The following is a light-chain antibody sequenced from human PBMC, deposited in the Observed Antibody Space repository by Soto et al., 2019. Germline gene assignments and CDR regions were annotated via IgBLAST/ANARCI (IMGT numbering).Light chain of an antibody. V-gene: IGKV3-20*01. J-gene: IGKJ2*01. Sequence: EIVLTQSPGTLSLSPGERATLSCKASQSVTSRYLAWYQQNPGQAPRLLIYGASSRATGIPDWFSGSGSGTDFTLTISRLEPEDFAVYFCQQYNNSPEYTFGQGTKLEIK. CDR3: QQYNNSPEYT. CDR1: QSVTSRY. CDR2: GAS.